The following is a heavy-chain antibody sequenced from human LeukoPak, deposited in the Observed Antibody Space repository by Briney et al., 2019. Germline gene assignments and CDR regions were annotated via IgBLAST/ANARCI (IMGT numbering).Heavy chain of an antibody. CDR2: ISESGTGT. Sequence: GGPLRLSCAVSGLTFSRYAMSWARQAPGKGLEWVSAISESGTGTYYADSVKGRFTISRDNSKNTLSLHMNSLRAEDTAVYYCAKDIAQGYTFGSIEQDYWGQGTLVTVSS. D-gene: IGHD5-18*01. V-gene: IGHV3-23*01. CDR3: AKDIAQGYTFGSIEQDY. CDR1: GLTFSRYA. J-gene: IGHJ4*02.